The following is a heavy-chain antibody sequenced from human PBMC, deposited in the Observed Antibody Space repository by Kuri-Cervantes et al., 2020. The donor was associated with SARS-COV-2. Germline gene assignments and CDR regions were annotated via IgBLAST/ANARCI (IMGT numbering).Heavy chain of an antibody. CDR2: IYYSGST. V-gene: IGHV4-38-2*02. CDR1: GYSISSGYY. D-gene: IGHD2-2*01. Sequence: SQTLSLTCAVSGYSISSGYYWGWIRPPAVKGLEWIGSIYYSGSTYYNPSLKSRVTISVDTSKNQFSLKLNSVTAADTAVYYCARDFRPIVVVPAAENWFDPWGQGTLVTVSS. J-gene: IGHJ5*02. CDR3: ARDFRPIVVVPAAENWFDP.